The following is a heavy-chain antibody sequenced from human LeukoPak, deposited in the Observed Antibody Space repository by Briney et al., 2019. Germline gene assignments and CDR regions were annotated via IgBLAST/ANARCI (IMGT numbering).Heavy chain of an antibody. CDR1: GFTFSSYG. CDR2: IRYDGSNK. CDR3: AKDPCSSTSCYLFDY. Sequence: GPLRLSCAASGFTFSSYGMHWVRQAPGKGLEWVAFIRYDGSNKYYADSVKGRFTISRDNSKNTLYLQMNSLRAEDTAVYYCAKDPCSSTSCYLFDYWGQGTLVTVSS. J-gene: IGHJ4*02. D-gene: IGHD2-2*01. V-gene: IGHV3-30*02.